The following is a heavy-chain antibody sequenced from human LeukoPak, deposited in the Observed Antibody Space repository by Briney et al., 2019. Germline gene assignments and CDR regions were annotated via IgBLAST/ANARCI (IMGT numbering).Heavy chain of an antibody. Sequence: KPSETLSLTCAVYGGSFSGYYWSWIRQPPGKGLEWIGEINHSGSTNYNPSLKSRVTISVDTSKNQFSLKLSSVTAADTAVYYCASDSSSSRYYMDVWGKGTTVTVSS. CDR3: ASDSSSSRYYMDV. D-gene: IGHD6-6*01. CDR1: GGSFSGYY. CDR2: INHSGST. V-gene: IGHV4-34*01. J-gene: IGHJ6*03.